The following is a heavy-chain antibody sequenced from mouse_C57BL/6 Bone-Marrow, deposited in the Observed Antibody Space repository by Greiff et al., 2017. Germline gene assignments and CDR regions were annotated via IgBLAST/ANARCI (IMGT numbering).Heavy chain of an antibody. J-gene: IGHJ1*03. Sequence: DVKLQESGPGLVKPSQSLSLTCSVTGYSITSGYYWNWIRQFPGNKLEWMGYISYDGSNNYNPSLKNRISITRDTSKNQFFLKLNSVTTEDTATYYCARAGDYDYDWYFDVWGTGTTVTVSS. D-gene: IGHD2-4*01. V-gene: IGHV3-6*01. CDR1: GYSITSGYY. CDR3: ARAGDYDYDWYFDV. CDR2: ISYDGSN.